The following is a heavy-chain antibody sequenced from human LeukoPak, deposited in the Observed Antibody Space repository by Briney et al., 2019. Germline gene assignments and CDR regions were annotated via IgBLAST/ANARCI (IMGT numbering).Heavy chain of an antibody. CDR3: ARISLDPLPKAFDI. V-gene: IGHV4-61*01. D-gene: IGHD2-21*02. Sequence: PSETLSLTCTVSGGSVSSGSYHWSWIRQPPGKGLECIGYIHYTGSTNYNPSLKSRVTISVDTSKNQFSLKLSSVTAADTAVYYCARISLDPLPKAFDIWGQGAMVTVSS. CDR2: IHYTGST. J-gene: IGHJ3*02. CDR1: GGSVSSGSYH.